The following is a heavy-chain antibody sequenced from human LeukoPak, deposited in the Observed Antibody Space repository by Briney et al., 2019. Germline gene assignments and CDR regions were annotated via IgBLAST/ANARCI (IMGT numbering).Heavy chain of an antibody. J-gene: IGHJ5*02. D-gene: IGHD3-3*01. CDR2: ISAYNGNT. Sequence: GASVKVSCKASGYTFTSYGISWVRQAPGQGLEWMGWISAYNGNTNYAQKLQGRVTMTTDTSTSTAYMELRSLRSDDTAVYYCARDGDGYYDFWSGYYNYWFDPWGQGTLVTVSS. CDR1: GYTFTSYG. V-gene: IGHV1-18*01. CDR3: ARDGDGYYDFWSGYYNYWFDP.